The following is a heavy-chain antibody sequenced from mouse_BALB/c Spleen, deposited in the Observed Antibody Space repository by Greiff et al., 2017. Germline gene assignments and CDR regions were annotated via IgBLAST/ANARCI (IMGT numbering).Heavy chain of an antibody. J-gene: IGHJ2*01. CDR2: IYPGNSDT. D-gene: IGHD2-2*01. V-gene: IGHV1-5*01. CDR1: GYSFTSYW. CDR3: TRGGVYYGSYFDY. Sequence: EVQLQQSGTVLARPGASVKMSCKASGYSFTSYWMHWVKQRPGQGLEWIGAIYPGNSDTSYNQKFKGKAKLTAVTSASTAYMELSSLTNEDSAVYYCTRGGVYYGSYFDYWGQGTTLTVSS.